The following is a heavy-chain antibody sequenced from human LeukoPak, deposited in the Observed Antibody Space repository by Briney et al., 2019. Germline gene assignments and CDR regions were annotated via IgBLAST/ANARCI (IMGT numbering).Heavy chain of an antibody. V-gene: IGHV1-2*02. CDR1: GYTFSGSY. CDR2: INPNSAT. Sequence: ASVKVSCKASGYTFSGSYMHWVRQAPGQGPEWMGWINPNSATNYSKRFQDRVTMTRDTSISTVYMELTRLRSEDTAVYYCARGKMNGDDFDYWGQGTLVTVSS. D-gene: IGHD4-17*01. J-gene: IGHJ4*02. CDR3: ARGKMNGDDFDY.